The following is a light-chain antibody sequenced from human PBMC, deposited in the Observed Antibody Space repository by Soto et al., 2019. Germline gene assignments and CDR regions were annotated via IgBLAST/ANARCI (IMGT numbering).Light chain of an antibody. J-gene: IGLJ3*02. V-gene: IGLV1-44*01. CDR3: AAWDDSLNGWL. Sequence: QSVLTQPSSASGTPGQRVTISCSGSSSNIGGNTVNWYQQLPGTAPKLLIYSNNQRPSGVPDRFSGSKSGTSASLAISGLQSEDEADYYSAAWDDSLNGWLFGGGTKVTVL. CDR1: SSNIGGNT. CDR2: SNN.